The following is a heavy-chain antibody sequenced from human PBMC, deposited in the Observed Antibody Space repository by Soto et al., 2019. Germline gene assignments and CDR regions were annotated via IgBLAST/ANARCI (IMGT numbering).Heavy chain of an antibody. CDR2: IYYSGST. CDR3: AREWLFGRHSYYYYGMDV. V-gene: IGHV4-30-4*01. Sequence: PSETLSLTCTVSGGSISSGDYYWSWIRQPPGKGLEWIGYIYYSGSTYYYPSLKSRVIISVDTSKNQFSLKLSSVTAADTAVYYCAREWLFGRHSYYYYGMDVWGQGTTVTVSS. D-gene: IGHD3-22*01. J-gene: IGHJ6*02. CDR1: GGSISSGDYY.